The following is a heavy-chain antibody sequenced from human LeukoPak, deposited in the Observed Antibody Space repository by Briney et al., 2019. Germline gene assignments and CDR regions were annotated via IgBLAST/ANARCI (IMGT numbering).Heavy chain of an antibody. V-gene: IGHV3-64*01. CDR3: AREYCSGCRCQSYFDY. CDR2: ISSDGGSP. D-gene: IGHD2-15*01. J-gene: IGHJ4*02. CDR1: GFTFSSYA. Sequence: GGSMRLSCAASGFTFSSYAMHCVRQAPGKGLEYVSGISSDGGSPFHVNSVKGRFTISRDNSKDTLYLQMGSLRAEDMAVHYCAREYCSGCRCQSYFDYWGQGTLVTVSS.